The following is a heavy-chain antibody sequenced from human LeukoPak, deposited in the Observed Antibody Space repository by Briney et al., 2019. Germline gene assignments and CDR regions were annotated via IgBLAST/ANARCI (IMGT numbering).Heavy chain of an antibody. CDR3: AKRLYFDSGNFDY. J-gene: IGHJ4*02. V-gene: IGHV3-23*01. Sequence: PGGSLRLSCAASGFTFSTYAMSWVRQAPGKGLEWVSAISGSGIATYYADSVKGRFTISRDISKNTLYLQMNSLRAEDTAVYYCAKRLYFDSGNFDYWGQGTLVTVSS. CDR2: ISGSGIAT. D-gene: IGHD3-10*01. CDR1: GFTFSTYA.